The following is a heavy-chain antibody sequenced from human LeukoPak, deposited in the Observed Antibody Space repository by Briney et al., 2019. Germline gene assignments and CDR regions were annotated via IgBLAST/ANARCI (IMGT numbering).Heavy chain of an antibody. CDR3: ARRLYSSSSFDY. V-gene: IGHV3-48*03. CDR1: GFTFSSYE. Sequence: PGGSLRLSCAASGFTFSSYEMNWVRQAPGKGLEWVSYISSGGSTIYYADSVRGRFTISRDNAKNSLYLQMNSLRAVDTAVYYCARRLYSSSSFDYWGQGTLVTVSS. CDR2: ISSGGSTI. J-gene: IGHJ4*02. D-gene: IGHD6-6*01.